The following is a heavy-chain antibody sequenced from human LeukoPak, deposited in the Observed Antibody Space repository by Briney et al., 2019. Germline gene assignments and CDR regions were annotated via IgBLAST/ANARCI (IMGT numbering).Heavy chain of an antibody. D-gene: IGHD3-16*02. CDR1: GYTFTSYD. V-gene: IGHV1-8*01. J-gene: IGHJ5*02. Sequence: ASVKVSCKASGYTFTSYDINWVRQATGQGLEWMGWMNPNSGNTGSAQRFQGRVTMTRDTSRSTAYMELRSLTSKDTAVYYCARGPLVRLPSSFDPWGQGTLVTVSS. CDR3: ARGPLVRLPSSFDP. CDR2: MNPNSGNT.